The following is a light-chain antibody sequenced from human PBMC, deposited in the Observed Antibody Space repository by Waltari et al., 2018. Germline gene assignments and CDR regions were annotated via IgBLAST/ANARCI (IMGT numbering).Light chain of an antibody. J-gene: IGKJ4*01. CDR3: QQYNNWPPLT. Sequence: VMTQSPATLFVSPGEGATLSCRASQSISRHVAWYHQKSGQAPRLLIFDASARATGIPARFSGSGSATEFTLTISSLQSEDVGVYYCQQYNNWPPLTFGGGTKVEIK. CDR1: QSISRH. CDR2: DAS. V-gene: IGKV3D-15*01.